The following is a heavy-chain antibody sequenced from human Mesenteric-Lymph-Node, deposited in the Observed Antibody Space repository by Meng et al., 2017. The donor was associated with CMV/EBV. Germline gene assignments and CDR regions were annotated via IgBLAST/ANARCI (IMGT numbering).Heavy chain of an antibody. J-gene: IGHJ4*02. D-gene: IGHD5-24*01. CDR2: VYSNGAT. CDR1: GGSINTGDYY. V-gene: IGHV4-31*03. CDR3: ARGRDGYKY. Sequence: LPCTVSGGSINTGDYYWSWIRQNPGKGLEWIGDVYSNGATRYNPTLQGRVSISADTSKNLFSLSLTSVTAADTAVYYCARGRDGYKYWGQGTLVTVSS.